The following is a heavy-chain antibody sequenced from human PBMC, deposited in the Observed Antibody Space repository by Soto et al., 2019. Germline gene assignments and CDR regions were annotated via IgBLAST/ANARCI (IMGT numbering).Heavy chain of an antibody. CDR1: GFTFSGDW. J-gene: IGHJ4*02. V-gene: IGHV3-74*01. D-gene: IGHD3-10*01. CDR3: TRDTFGARDY. Sequence: EVQLVESGGGLVQPGGSLRLSCTDSGFTFSGDWMHWVRQAPGKGLVWVSRIDPYETGISYADSVKGRFTISRDNAKSTLYLQMNRLRVEDTAVYYCTRDTFGARDYWGQGTLVTVSS. CDR2: IDPYETGI.